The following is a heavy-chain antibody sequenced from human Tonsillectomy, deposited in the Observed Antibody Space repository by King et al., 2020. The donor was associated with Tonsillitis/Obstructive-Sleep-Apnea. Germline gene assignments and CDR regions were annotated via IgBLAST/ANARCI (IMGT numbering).Heavy chain of an antibody. CDR1: GLTFSNAW. J-gene: IGHJ4*02. Sequence: VQLVESGGGLVKPGGSLRLSCAASGLTFSNAWMSWVRQAPGKGLEWVGRIKRKSDGGTTEYGVLVKGRFTISRDESKITLSLQMNSLKTEDTAVYYCNTDSLGGYTKFDYWGQGALVTVSS. CDR3: NTDSLGGYTKFDY. CDR2: IKRKSDGGTT. D-gene: IGHD3-16*02. V-gene: IGHV3-15*01.